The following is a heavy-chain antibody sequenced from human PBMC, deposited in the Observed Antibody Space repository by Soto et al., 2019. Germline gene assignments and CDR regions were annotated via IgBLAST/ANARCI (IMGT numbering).Heavy chain of an antibody. D-gene: IGHD5-12*01. V-gene: IGHV1-46*01. CDR1: GYTFTSYY. Sequence: GASVKVSCKASGYTFTSYYMYWVRQAPGQGLEWMGIINPSGGSTSYAQKFQGRVTMTRDTSTSTVYMELSSLRSEDTAVYYRARVEMATIKGNAFDIWGQGTMVTVSS. CDR3: ARVEMATIKGNAFDI. CDR2: INPSGGST. J-gene: IGHJ3*02.